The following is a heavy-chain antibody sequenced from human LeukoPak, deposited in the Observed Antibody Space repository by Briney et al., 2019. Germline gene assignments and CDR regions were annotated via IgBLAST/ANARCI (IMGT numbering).Heavy chain of an antibody. CDR1: GFTFSCYA. CDR3: VKKVVVGATSPYSDFQD. J-gene: IGHJ1*01. D-gene: IGHD1-26*01. Sequence: GESLRLSCIASGFTFSCYAMGWVRQAPGKGLDWVSAISGSGVTTHYAGSVQGRFSISRDNFKNTLYLQMNSLRVEDTALYYCVKKVVVGATSPYSDFQDWGQGTLVTVSS. V-gene: IGHV3-23*01. CDR2: ISGSGVTT.